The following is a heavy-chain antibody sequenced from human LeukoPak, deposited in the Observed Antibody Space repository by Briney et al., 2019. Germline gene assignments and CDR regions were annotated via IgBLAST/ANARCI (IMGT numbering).Heavy chain of an antibody. CDR2: IIPIFGTA. CDR3: ARGYYGSGSYGYFDY. V-gene: IGHV1-69*13. D-gene: IGHD3-10*01. CDR1: GYTFTSYD. J-gene: IGHJ4*02. Sequence: ASVKVSCKASGYTFTSYDINWVRQAPGQGLEWMGGIIPIFGTANYAQKFQGRVTITADESTSTAYMELSSLRSEDTAVYYCARGYYGSGSYGYFDYWGQGTLVTVSS.